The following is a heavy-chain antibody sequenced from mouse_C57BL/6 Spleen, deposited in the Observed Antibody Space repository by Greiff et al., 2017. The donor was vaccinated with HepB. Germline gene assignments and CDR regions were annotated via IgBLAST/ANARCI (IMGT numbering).Heavy chain of an antibody. D-gene: IGHD1-1*01. CDR3: TRGTVVAPLTGTWGNYFDY. V-gene: IGHV5-9-1*02. Sequence: EVMLVESGEGLVKPGGSLKLSCAASGFTFSSYAMSWVRQTPEKRLEWVAYISSGGDYIYYADTVKGRFTISRDNARNTLYLQMSSLKSEDTAMYYCTRGTVVAPLTGTWGNYFDYWGQGTTLTVSS. CDR1: GFTFSSYA. J-gene: IGHJ2*01. CDR2: ISSGGDYI.